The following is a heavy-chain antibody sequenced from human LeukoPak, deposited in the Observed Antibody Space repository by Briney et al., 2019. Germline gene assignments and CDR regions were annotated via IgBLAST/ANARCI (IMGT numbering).Heavy chain of an antibody. J-gene: IGHJ4*02. V-gene: IGHV3-7*03. Sequence: GGSLRLSCAASGFTFSNYWMSWVRQTPGKGLEWVANIKQDGRERYYVDSVKGRFTISRDNSKNTLYLQMNSLRAEDTAVYYCAKDFYSSSSDLFDYWGQGTLVTVSS. CDR1: GFTFSNYW. CDR3: AKDFYSSSSDLFDY. D-gene: IGHD6-6*01. CDR2: IKQDGRER.